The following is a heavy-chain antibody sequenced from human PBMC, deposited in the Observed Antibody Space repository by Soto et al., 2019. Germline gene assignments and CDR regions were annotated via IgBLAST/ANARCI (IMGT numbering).Heavy chain of an antibody. CDR3: AKDQGSSWYEIDY. Sequence: GGSLRLSCAASGFTFTDYYMSWIRQAPGKGLEWVSYISSSGSTIYYADYVKGRFTISRDNAKNTLYLQMNSLRAEDTAVYYCAKDQGSSWYEIDYWGQGTLVTVSS. J-gene: IGHJ4*02. D-gene: IGHD6-13*01. CDR1: GFTFTDYY. V-gene: IGHV3-11*01. CDR2: ISSSGSTI.